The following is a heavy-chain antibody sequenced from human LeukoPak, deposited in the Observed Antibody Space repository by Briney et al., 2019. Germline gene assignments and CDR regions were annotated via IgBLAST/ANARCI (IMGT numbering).Heavy chain of an antibody. J-gene: IGHJ4*02. Sequence: PSQTLSLTCTVSGGSISSGPYYWSWIRQPAGKGLEWFGRVSTSGSTNYNPSLKSRVTISVDTSKNQFSLRLSSVTAADTAVYYCARQGFGSSYFDYWGQGTLVTVSS. CDR3: ARQGFGSSYFDY. CDR2: VSTSGST. CDR1: GGSISSGPYY. D-gene: IGHD3-16*01. V-gene: IGHV4-61*02.